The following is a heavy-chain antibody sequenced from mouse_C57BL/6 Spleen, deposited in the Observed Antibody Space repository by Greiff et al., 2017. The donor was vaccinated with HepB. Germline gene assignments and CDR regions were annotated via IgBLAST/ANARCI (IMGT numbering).Heavy chain of an antibody. CDR3: ARREEGYAMDY. J-gene: IGHJ4*01. CDR2: ISSGSSTI. Sequence: EVKVVESGGGLVKPGGSLKLSCAASGFTFSDYGMHWVRQAPEKGLEWVAYISSGSSTIYYADTVKGRFTISRDNAKNTLFLQMTSLRSEDTAMYYCARREEGYAMDYWGQGTSVTVSS. CDR1: GFTFSDYG. V-gene: IGHV5-17*01.